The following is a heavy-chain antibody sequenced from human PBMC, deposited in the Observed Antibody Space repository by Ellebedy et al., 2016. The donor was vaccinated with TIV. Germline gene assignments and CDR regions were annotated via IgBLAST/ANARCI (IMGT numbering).Heavy chain of an antibody. CDR2: MNPDSGKT. Sequence: AASVKVSCKASGYSFATYGVTWVRQASGQGLEWMGWMNPDSGKTGCAQKFQGRVTMTRNTSIGTAYLEVNSLTSEDTAVYYCARGGKTGEKNWFDPWGQGTLVIVSS. J-gene: IGHJ5*02. D-gene: IGHD3-10*01. CDR3: ARGGKTGEKNWFDP. V-gene: IGHV1-8*02. CDR1: GYSFATYG.